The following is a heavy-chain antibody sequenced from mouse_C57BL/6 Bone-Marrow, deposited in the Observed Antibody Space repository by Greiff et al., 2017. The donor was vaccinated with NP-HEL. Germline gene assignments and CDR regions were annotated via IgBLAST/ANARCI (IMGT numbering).Heavy chain of an antibody. V-gene: IGHV1-64*01. Sequence: VQLQQPGAELVKPGASVELSCTASGYTFTSYWMHWVKQRPGQGLEWIGMIHPNSGSTNYNEKFKSKATLTVDKSSSTAYMQLSSLTSEDSAVYYCASYGSSPYYFDYWGQGTTLTVSS. CDR3: ASYGSSPYYFDY. D-gene: IGHD1-1*01. CDR2: IHPNSGST. CDR1: GYTFTSYW. J-gene: IGHJ2*01.